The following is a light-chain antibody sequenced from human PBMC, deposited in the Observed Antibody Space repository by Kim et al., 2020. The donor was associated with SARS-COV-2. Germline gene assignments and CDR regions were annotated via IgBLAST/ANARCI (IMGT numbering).Light chain of an antibody. CDR1: QTIAKY. CDR2: DAT. V-gene: IGKV1-39*01. Sequence: DIEMTQSPSSLSAWVGDRVTISCRASQTIAKYVNWYKQRPGKAPKILLFDATTLHVGVPSRFSGSASGTDFTLTISGVQVEDFATYFCPQSYTTPITFGQGTRLEIK. CDR3: PQSYTTPIT. J-gene: IGKJ5*01.